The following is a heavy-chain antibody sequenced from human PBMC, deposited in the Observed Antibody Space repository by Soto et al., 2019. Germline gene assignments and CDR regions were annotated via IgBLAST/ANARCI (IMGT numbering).Heavy chain of an antibody. CDR1: GGSFSGYY. CDR2: INHSGST. J-gene: IGHJ5*02. D-gene: IGHD1-26*01. Sequence: SETLSLTCAVYGGSFSGYYWSWIRQPPGKGLEWIGEINHSGSTNYNPSLKSRVTISVDTSKNQFSLKLSSVTAADTAVYYCARGHESGSYYVSWFDPWGQGTLVTVS. CDR3: ARGHESGSYYVSWFDP. V-gene: IGHV4-34*01.